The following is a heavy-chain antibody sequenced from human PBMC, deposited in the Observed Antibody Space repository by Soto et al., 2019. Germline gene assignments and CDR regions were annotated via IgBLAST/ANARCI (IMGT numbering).Heavy chain of an antibody. V-gene: IGHV3-23*01. CDR1: GFTFSDYA. CDR3: AKVKERYGDYWEVQR. Sequence: EVQLLESGGGLVQPGGSLRLSCAASGFTFSDYAMNWVRQAPGKGLEWVSSISAGGGSTYSAGSVKGRFSISRDNSQHSLYLQMNGLRAEDTATDCCAKVKERYGDYWEVQRCGQGNLVTVSS. CDR2: ISAGGGST. J-gene: IGHJ1*01. D-gene: IGHD4-17*01.